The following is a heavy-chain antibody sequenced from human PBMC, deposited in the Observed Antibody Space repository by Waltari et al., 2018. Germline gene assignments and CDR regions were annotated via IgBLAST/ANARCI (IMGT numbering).Heavy chain of an antibody. Sequence: VPAVGSGGGVVQAGGSPGPPLSRSGFTFHCHCMHWVRQAPGKGLEWVAFILSDGSNKFYAASVKGRFTISRDNSKNTLYLQVNSLRAEDTAVYYCAKDRRIVGVPGGGFDPWGQGTLVTVSS. CDR3: AKDRRIVGVPGGGFDP. CDR1: GFTFHCHC. V-gene: IGHV3-30*02. CDR2: ILSDGSNK. D-gene: IGHD1-26*01. J-gene: IGHJ5*02.